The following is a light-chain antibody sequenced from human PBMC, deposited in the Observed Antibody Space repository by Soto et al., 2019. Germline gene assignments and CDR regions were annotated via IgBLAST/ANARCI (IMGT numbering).Light chain of an antibody. CDR3: QRYNSWPS. J-gene: IGKJ3*01. CDR2: AAS. CDR1: QSVSSSY. V-gene: IGKV3-20*01. Sequence: EIVLTQSPGTLSLSPGERATLSCRASQSVSSSYLAWYQQKPGQAPRLLIYAASIRATGIPARFSGSGSGTDFTLTISSLQSEDFAVYYCQRYNSWPSFGPGTKVDIK.